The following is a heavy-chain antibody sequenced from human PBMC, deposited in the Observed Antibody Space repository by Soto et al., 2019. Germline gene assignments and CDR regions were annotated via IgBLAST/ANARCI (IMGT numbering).Heavy chain of an antibody. CDR2: IYHSGST. J-gene: IGHJ5*02. Sequence: PSETLSLTCAVSGGSISSGGYSWSWIRQPPGKGLEWIGYIYHSGSTYYNPSLKSRVTISVDRSKNQFSLKLSSVTAADTAVYHCARENSGSYKWFDPWGQGTLVTVSS. D-gene: IGHD1-26*01. CDR3: ARENSGSYKWFDP. CDR1: GGSISSGGYS. V-gene: IGHV4-30-2*01.